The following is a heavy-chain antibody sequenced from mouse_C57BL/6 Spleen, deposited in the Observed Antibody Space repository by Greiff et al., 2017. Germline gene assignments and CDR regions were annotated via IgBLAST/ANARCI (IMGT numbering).Heavy chain of an antibody. Sequence: VQLQQSGAELVRPGASVKLSCTASGFNIKDYYMHWVKQRPEQGLEWIGRIDPEDGDTEYAPKFQGKATMTADTSSNTAYLQLSSLTSEDTAVYYCTGYCGSSLYWYFGVWGTGTTVTVSS. J-gene: IGHJ1*03. CDR1: GFNIKDYY. CDR2: IDPEDGDT. CDR3: TGYCGSSLYWYFGV. V-gene: IGHV14-1*01. D-gene: IGHD1-1*01.